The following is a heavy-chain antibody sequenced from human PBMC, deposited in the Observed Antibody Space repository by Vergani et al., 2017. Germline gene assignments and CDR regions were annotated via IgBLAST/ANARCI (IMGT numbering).Heavy chain of an antibody. V-gene: IGHV3-48*01. J-gene: IGHJ4*02. CDR1: GFTFSSYS. CDR2: ISSSRGTI. CDR3: ARDSAYYGSGNVDY. D-gene: IGHD3-10*01. Sequence: EVQLVESGGGLVQPGGSPRLSCVASGFTFSSYSMNWVRQAPGKGLEWGSYISSSRGTIYYADSVKGRFTISRDNAKNSLYLQMNSLRAEDTAVYYCARDSAYYGSGNVDYWGQGTLVTVSS.